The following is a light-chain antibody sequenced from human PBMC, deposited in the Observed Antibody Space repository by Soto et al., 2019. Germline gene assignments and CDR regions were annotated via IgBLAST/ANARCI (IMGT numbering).Light chain of an antibody. Sequence: EILMTQSPATLSVSPGERVTLSCRASESVSSYLAWYQQKRGQAPRLLIYGGSTRATSIPARFSGSGSGTEFTLTISSLQSEDIAVYYCQQYNNWRYTFGQGTKLEIK. CDR3: QQYNNWRYT. CDR2: GGS. V-gene: IGKV3-15*01. J-gene: IGKJ2*01. CDR1: ESVSSY.